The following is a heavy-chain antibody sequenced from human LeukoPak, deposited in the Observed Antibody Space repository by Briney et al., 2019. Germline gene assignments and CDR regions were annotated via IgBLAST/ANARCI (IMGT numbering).Heavy chain of an antibody. J-gene: IGHJ4*02. CDR2: IFHSGIT. V-gene: IGHV4-59*01. D-gene: IGHD6-25*01. CDR1: GGSISPYY. CDR3: ARAETLAAIYFDF. Sequence: SETLSLTCSVSGGSISPYYWSWFRQPPGKGLEWIGYIFHSGITTYNPSLKSRVTISLDSSKNQFFLRLTSVTAADTAMYYCARAETLAAIYFDFWGQGSLVTVSS.